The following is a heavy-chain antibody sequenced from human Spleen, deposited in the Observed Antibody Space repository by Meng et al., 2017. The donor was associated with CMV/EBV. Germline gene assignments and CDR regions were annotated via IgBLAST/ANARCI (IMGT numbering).Heavy chain of an antibody. J-gene: IGHJ3*02. V-gene: IGHV3-9*01. CDR3: ARDPDSDIVVVPAAGAFDI. CDR1: GFSFDAYG. Sequence: SLKISCAASGFSFDAYGMHWVRLAPGKGLEWVSGINWNSGSIGYADSVKGRFTISRDNAKNSLYLQMNSLRAEDTAVYYCARDPDSDIVVVPAAGAFDIWGQGTMVTVSS. CDR2: INWNSGSI. D-gene: IGHD2-2*01.